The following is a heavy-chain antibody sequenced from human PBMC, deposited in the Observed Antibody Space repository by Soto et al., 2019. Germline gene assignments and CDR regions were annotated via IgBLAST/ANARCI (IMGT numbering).Heavy chain of an antibody. V-gene: IGHV3-33*01. Sequence: QVQLVESGGGVVQPGRSLRLSCAASGFTFSSYGMRWVRQAPGKGLEWVAGIWYDGSNKYYADSVKGRFTISRDNSKNKLYLQMNSLRAADTDVYYCARRSPGGWFDHWGQGTLVTVSS. J-gene: IGHJ5*02. CDR1: GFTFSSYG. D-gene: IGHD3-10*01. CDR2: IWYDGSNK. CDR3: ARRSPGGWFDH.